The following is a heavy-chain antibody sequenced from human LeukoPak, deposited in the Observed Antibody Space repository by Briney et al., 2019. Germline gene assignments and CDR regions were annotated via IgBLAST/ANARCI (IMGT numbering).Heavy chain of an antibody. Sequence: SETLSLTCTVSGGSISSYYWSWIRQPPGKGLEWIGYIYYSGSTNYNPSLKSRVTISVDTSKNQFSLKLSSVTAADTAVYYCARAYSSGWYRGNPFDYWGQGTLVTVSS. CDR1: GGSISSYY. D-gene: IGHD6-19*01. CDR3: ARAYSSGWYRGNPFDY. V-gene: IGHV4-59*12. CDR2: IYYSGST. J-gene: IGHJ4*02.